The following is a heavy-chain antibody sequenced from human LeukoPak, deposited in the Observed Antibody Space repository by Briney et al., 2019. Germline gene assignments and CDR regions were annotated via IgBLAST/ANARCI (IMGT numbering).Heavy chain of an antibody. D-gene: IGHD2-2*01. CDR1: GFTFSSYA. V-gene: IGHV3-23*01. J-gene: IGHJ4*02. Sequence: PGGSLRLSCAASGFTFSSYAMSWVRQAPGKGLEWVSAISGSGGSTYYADSVKGRFTISRDNSKNTLYLQMNSLRAEDTAVYYCAKDLGGYERYCSSTSCWGQGTLVTVSS. CDR3: AKDLGGYERYCSSTSC. CDR2: ISGSGGST.